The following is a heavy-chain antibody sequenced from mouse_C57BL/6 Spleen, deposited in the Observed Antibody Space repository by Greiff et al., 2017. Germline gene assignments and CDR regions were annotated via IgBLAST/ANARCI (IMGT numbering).Heavy chain of an antibody. CDR3: ARRMGSSGYCDY. Sequence: QVQLKQSGAELVRPGTSVKMSCKASGYTFTNYWIGWAKQRPGHGLAWIGDIYPGGGYTNYNEKFKGKATLTADKSSSTAYMQFSSLTSEDSAIYYCARRMGSSGYCDYWGQGTTLTVSS. V-gene: IGHV1-63*01. CDR2: IYPGGGYT. CDR1: GYTFTNYW. J-gene: IGHJ2*01. D-gene: IGHD1-3*01.